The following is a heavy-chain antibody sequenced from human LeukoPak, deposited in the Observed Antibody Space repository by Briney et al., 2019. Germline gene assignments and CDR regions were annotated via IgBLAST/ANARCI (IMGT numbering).Heavy chain of an antibody. V-gene: IGHV4-39*07. CDR3: ARNLTMILAKGAFDI. D-gene: IGHD3-22*01. CDR1: GGSISSSTYN. J-gene: IGHJ3*02. Sequence: SETLSLTCTVSGGSISSSTYNWGWIRQPQGKGLEWIASIYNSGSISYNPSLKSRVTISLDTSKKQFSLKLSSVTAADTAVYYCARNLTMILAKGAFDIWGQGIMVTVSS. CDR2: IYNSGSI.